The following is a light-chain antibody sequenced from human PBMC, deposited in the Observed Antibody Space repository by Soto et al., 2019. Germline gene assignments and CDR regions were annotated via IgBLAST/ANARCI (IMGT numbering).Light chain of an antibody. CDR2: GAS. CDR3: QPYNNWPPWT. J-gene: IGKJ1*01. Sequence: EIVMTQSPATLSVSPGERATLSCRASQSISRNLAWYQQKPSQAPRLLISGASTRSTGIPARFSGSGSGTAFPLTISSLQSEDFAVYYCQPYNNWPPWTFGQGTRVEIK. CDR1: QSISRN. V-gene: IGKV3-15*01.